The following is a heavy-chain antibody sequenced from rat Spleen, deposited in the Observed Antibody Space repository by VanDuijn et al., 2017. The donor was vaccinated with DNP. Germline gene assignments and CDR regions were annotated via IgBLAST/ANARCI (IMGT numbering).Heavy chain of an antibody. V-gene: IGHV5-22*01. CDR2: ISYDGGST. Sequence: EVQLVESGGGLVQPGRSLKLSCAASGFTFSDYYMAWVRQAPTKGLEWVAYISYDGGSTYYGDSVKGRFTISRDNAKSTLYLQMNSLRSEDMATYYCARPYYYSSYFDYWGQGVMVTVSS. CDR3: ARPYYYSSYFDY. J-gene: IGHJ2*01. D-gene: IGHD1-2*01. CDR1: GFTFSDYY.